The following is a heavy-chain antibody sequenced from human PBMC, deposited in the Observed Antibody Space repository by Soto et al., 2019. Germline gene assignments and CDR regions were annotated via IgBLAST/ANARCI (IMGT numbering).Heavy chain of an antibody. D-gene: IGHD1-7*01. CDR1: GYTCTGYY. CDR2: INPNSGGT. CDR3: ARGEWNWDAFDI. Sequence: ASVKVSCKASGYTCTGYYMHWVRQATGQGLEWMGWINPNSGGTNYAQKFQGWVTMTRDTSISTAYMELSRLRSDDTAVYYCARGEWNWDAFDIWGQGTMVTVSS. V-gene: IGHV1-2*04. J-gene: IGHJ3*02.